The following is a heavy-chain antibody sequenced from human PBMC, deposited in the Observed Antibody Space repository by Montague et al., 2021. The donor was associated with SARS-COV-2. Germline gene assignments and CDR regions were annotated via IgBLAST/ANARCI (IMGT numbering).Heavy chain of an antibody. CDR2: IFYSGST. J-gene: IGHJ3*02. CDR1: GGSISSSSYY. D-gene: IGHD3-22*01. V-gene: IGHV4-39*01. Sequence: SETLSLTCTVSGGSISSSSYYWGWIRQPPGKGLEWIGNIFYSGSTYYNTSPKSRVTISVDTSKNQFSLRLSSVTAADTAVYYCARLPYFYDSTHAFDIWGQGTMVTVSS. CDR3: ARLPYFYDSTHAFDI.